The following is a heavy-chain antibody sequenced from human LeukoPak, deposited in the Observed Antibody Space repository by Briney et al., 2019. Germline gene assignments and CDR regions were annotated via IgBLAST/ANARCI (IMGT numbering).Heavy chain of an antibody. D-gene: IGHD1-7*01. CDR2: IYHSGST. J-gene: IGHJ5*02. Sequence: SGTLSLTCAVSGGSICSSNWWSWVRQPPGKGLEWIGEIYHSGSTNYNPSLKSRVTISVDKSKNQFSLKLSSVTAADTAVYYCARRIWGKTTPTYNWFDPWGQGTLVTVSS. CDR1: GGSICSSNW. V-gene: IGHV4-4*02. CDR3: ARRIWGKTTPTYNWFDP.